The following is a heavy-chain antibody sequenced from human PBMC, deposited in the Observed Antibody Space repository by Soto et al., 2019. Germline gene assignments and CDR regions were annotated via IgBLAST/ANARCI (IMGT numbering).Heavy chain of an antibody. CDR2: IYYSGST. CDR3: ARGEYYYDSTGVFDI. V-gene: IGHV4-31*03. D-gene: IGHD3-22*01. Sequence: SETLSLTCTVSGGSISSGGYYWSWLRQHPGKGLEGIGYIYYSGSTYYNPSLKSRVTISVDTSKNQFSLKLSSVTAADTAVYYCARGEYYYDSTGVFDIWGQGTMVTVSS. CDR1: GGSISSGGYY. J-gene: IGHJ3*02.